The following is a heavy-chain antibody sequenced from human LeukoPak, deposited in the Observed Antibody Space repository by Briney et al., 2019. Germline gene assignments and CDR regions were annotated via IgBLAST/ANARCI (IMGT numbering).Heavy chain of an antibody. D-gene: IGHD4-17*01. V-gene: IGHV3-7*05. CDR1: GFIFRNYW. Sequence: PGGSLRLSCVASGFIFRNYWMSWVRQAPGKGLEWVANINHDGGAKNYVDSVKGRFTISRDDSKNTLYLQMNSLRAEDTAVYYCAKALYGDYGRFDYWGQGTLVTVSS. J-gene: IGHJ4*02. CDR2: INHDGGAK. CDR3: AKALYGDYGRFDY.